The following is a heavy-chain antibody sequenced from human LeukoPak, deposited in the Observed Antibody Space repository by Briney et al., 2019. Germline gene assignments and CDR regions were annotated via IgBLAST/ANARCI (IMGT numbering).Heavy chain of an antibody. CDR2: ISSSSSYI. J-gene: IGHJ4*02. Sequence: GGSLRLSCAASGFTFSSNSLNWVRQAQGKGLEWVSSISSSSSYIYYADSVKGRFTISRDNAKNSLYLQMNSLRAEDTAVYYCAREVVGPAVFDYWGQGTLVTVSS. D-gene: IGHD2-15*01. CDR1: GFTFSSNS. V-gene: IGHV3-21*01. CDR3: AREVVGPAVFDY.